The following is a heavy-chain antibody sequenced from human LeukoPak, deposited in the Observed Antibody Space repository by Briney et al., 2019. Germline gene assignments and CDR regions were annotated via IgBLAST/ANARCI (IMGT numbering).Heavy chain of an antibody. CDR2: IRYDGSNK. V-gene: IGHV3-30*02. D-gene: IGHD4-23*01. J-gene: IGHJ6*03. CDR3: ARVGVSSSVVNYYFYYMDV. Sequence: GGSLRLSCAASGFTFSSYVMHWVRQAPGKGLEWVAFIRYDGSNKYYADSVKGRFTISRDNSKNTLYLQVNSLRVEDTAVYYCARVGVSSSVVNYYFYYMDVWGKGTTVIVSS. CDR1: GFTFSSYV.